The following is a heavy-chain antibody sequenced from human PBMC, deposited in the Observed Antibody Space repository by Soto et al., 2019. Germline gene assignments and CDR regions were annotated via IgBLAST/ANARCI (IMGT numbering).Heavy chain of an antibody. J-gene: IGHJ4*02. V-gene: IGHV3-23*01. CDR2: SKGSGSNA. CDR1: GFTFSSNA. Sequence: PGGSLRLCCADSGFTFSSNAMRLVRHALGKGLEWVSASKGSGSNAYYADSVRGRFTISRDNSKNTLYLQMNSLRTEDTAVYFCAKESRSGAYWEYFDHWGQGTLVTVCS. D-gene: IGHD1-26*01. CDR3: AKESRSGAYWEYFDH.